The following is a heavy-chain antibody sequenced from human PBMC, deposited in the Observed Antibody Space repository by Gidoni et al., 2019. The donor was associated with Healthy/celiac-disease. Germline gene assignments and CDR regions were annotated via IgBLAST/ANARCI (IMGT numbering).Heavy chain of an antibody. J-gene: IGHJ3*02. V-gene: IGHV1-46*01. CDR3: ARDKDTRAFDI. CDR1: GYTFTRYY. Sequence: QVQLVQSGAEVKQPGASVKVSCKESGYTFTRYYVHWVRQAPGQGLEWSGIINPSGGSTSYAQKFQGRVTMTRDTSTSTVYMELSSLRSEDTAVYYCARDKDTRAFDIWGQGTMVTVSS. D-gene: IGHD2-15*01. CDR2: INPSGGST.